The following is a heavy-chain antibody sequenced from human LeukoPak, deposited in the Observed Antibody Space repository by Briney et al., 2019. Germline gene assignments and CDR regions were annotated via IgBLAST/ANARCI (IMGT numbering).Heavy chain of an antibody. J-gene: IGHJ4*02. CDR2: IYNTGEIT. D-gene: IGHD4/OR15-4a*01. V-gene: IGHV4-59*01. CDR1: GGSISSYY. Sequence: SETLSLTCTVSGGSISSYYWSWIRQPPGKGLEWIGYIYNTGEITDYSPSLKSRVTISVDTSKNQFSLRLNSVTTADTAVYYCARMGALAGASANVDFWGQGTLVTVSS. CDR3: ARMGALAGASANVDF.